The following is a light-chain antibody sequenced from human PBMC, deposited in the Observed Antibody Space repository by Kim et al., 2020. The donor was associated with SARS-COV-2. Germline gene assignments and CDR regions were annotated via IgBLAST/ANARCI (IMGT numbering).Light chain of an antibody. V-gene: IGLV1-40*01. CDR3: QSYDASLRGSV. Sequence: ELTQPPSVSGAPGQRVTISCTGSTSNIGANYDVHWYQHLPGAAPKLLIYGMNKRPSGVPDRFSVSKSGSSASLAITGLQAEDEADYYCQSYDASLRGSVFGTGTKVTVL. CDR1: TSNIGANYD. CDR2: GMN. J-gene: IGLJ1*01.